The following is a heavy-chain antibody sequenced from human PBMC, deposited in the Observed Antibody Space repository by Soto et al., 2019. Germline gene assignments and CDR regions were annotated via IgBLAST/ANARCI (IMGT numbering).Heavy chain of an antibody. D-gene: IGHD2-21*02. V-gene: IGHV4-39*01. CDR1: GESISSSSYY. Sequence: ETLSLTCIVSGESISSSSYYWGWIRQPPGKGLEWIGSIYYSGRTYYNPSFKSRVTISIDMSKNQFSLKLSPVTATDTAVYYCARQRTTVVTQAYFDHWGQGALVTVSS. CDR2: IYYSGRT. J-gene: IGHJ4*02. CDR3: ARQRTTVVTQAYFDH.